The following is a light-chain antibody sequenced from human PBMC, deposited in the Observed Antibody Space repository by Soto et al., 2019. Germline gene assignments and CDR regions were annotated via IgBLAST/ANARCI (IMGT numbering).Light chain of an antibody. CDR2: AAS. Sequence: DIQMTQSPSSLSASVGDRVTITCRASQGISNFLAWYQQKPGKVPKLLISAASTSQSGVPSRFSGSGSGTVFTLTITSLQPEDVATYYCQKYSSVITFGQGTRLEIK. CDR3: QKYSSVIT. V-gene: IGKV1-27*01. CDR1: QGISNF. J-gene: IGKJ5*01.